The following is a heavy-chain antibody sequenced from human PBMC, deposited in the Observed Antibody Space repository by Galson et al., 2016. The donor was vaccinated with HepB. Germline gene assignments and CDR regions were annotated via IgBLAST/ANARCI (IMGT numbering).Heavy chain of an antibody. D-gene: IGHD6-25*01. V-gene: IGHV3-7*01. CDR1: GFTFSGYW. J-gene: IGHJ4*02. Sequence: SLRLSCAASGFTFSGYWMTWVRQAPGKGLEWVANIKQDGSEKNYVDSVKGRFTISRDNAKNIVYLQMNSLRAEDTAMYYCASAPAATESDYWGQGTLVTVSP. CDR3: ASAPAATESDY. CDR2: IKQDGSEK.